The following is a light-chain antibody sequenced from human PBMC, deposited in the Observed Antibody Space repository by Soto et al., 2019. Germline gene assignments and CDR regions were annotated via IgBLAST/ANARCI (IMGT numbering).Light chain of an antibody. CDR2: DVS. CDR1: SSDVGGHNS. V-gene: IGLV2-14*01. J-gene: IGLJ1*01. Sequence: QSMLTQPASVSGSPGQSITISCTGTSSDVGGHNSVSWYRQDPGKAPKLMIYDVSNRPSGVSDRFSGSKSSNTASLTISGLQIEDEADYYCSSFTSSVTYVFGTGTKVTVL. CDR3: SSFTSSVTYV.